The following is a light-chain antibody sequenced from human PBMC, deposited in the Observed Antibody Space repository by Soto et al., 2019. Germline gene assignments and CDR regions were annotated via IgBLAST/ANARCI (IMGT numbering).Light chain of an antibody. V-gene: IGLV2-11*01. CDR3: CSFAGSFSYV. J-gene: IGLJ2*01. CDR1: SRDIGFFNY. CDR2: DVT. Sequence: QSALTQPASVSGSPGQSITISCTGTSRDIGFFNYVSWYQQFPGNAPKLIIYDVTERPAGVPDRFSGSKSGNTASLTISGLQAEDEADYSCCSFAGSFSYVFGGGTKLTVL.